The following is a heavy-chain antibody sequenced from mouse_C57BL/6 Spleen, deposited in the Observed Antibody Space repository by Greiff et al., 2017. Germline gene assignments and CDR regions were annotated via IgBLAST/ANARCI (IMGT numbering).Heavy chain of an antibody. J-gene: IGHJ3*01. CDR3: AKEGVSAWFAY. CDR2: IDPSDSET. Sequence: QVQLQQPGAELVRPGSSVKLSCKASGYTFTSYWMHWVKQRPIQGLEWIGNIDPSDSETHYNQKFKDKATLTVDKSSSTAYMQLSSLPSEDSAVYYGAKEGVSAWFAYWGQGTLVTVSA. V-gene: IGHV1-52*01. D-gene: IGHD6-2*01. CDR1: GYTFTSYW.